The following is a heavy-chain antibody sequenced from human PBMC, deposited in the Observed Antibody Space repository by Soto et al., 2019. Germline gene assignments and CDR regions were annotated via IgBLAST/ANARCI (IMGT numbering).Heavy chain of an antibody. Sequence: AVGSLRLSCAASGFTFSSYWMHWVRQAPGKGLVWVSRINSDGSSTSYADSVKGRFTISRDNAKNTLYLQMNSLRAEDTAVYYCARGDLYYDFWSGYYTKYYYGMDVWGHGTTVTVSS. CDR3: ARGDLYYDFWSGYYTKYYYGMDV. CDR1: GFTFSSYW. D-gene: IGHD3-3*01. CDR2: INSDGSST. J-gene: IGHJ6*02. V-gene: IGHV3-74*01.